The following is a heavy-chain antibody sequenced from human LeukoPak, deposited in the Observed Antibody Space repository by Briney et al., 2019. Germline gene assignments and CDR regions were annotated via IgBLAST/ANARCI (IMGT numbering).Heavy chain of an antibody. Sequence: SETLSLTCTVSGGSISSYYWSWIRQPAGKGLEWIGRIYTSGSTNYNPSLKSRVTISVDSSKNQFSLKLSSVTAADTAVYYCARHEQQLVHFDYWGQGTLVTVSS. CDR2: IYTSGST. J-gene: IGHJ4*02. D-gene: IGHD6-13*01. CDR1: GGSISSYY. V-gene: IGHV4-4*07. CDR3: ARHEQQLVHFDY.